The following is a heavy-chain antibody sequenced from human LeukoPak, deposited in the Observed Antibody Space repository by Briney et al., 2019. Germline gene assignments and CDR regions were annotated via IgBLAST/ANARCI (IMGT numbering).Heavy chain of an antibody. J-gene: IGHJ4*02. CDR2: IYYSGST. CDR3: ARVGLGISTHLDY. D-gene: IGHD2-2*01. Sequence: SETLSLTCTVSGGSISSSSYYWGWIRQPPGKGLEWIGSIYYSGSTYYNPSLKSRVTISVATSKNQFSLKLNSVTAADTAVYYCARVGLGISTHLDYWGQGTLVTVSS. V-gene: IGHV4-39*07. CDR1: GGSISSSSYY.